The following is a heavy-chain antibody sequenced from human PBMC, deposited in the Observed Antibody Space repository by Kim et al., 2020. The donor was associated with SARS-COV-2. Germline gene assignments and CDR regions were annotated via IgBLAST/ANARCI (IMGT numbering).Heavy chain of an antibody. CDR3: ARDDYDDSGYYLDY. D-gene: IGHD3-22*01. J-gene: IGHJ4*02. Sequence: YVDSVKGRFTITRDNAKGSLYLQMNSLRAEDTAVYYCARDDYDDSGYYLDYWGLGTLVTVSS. V-gene: IGHV3-7*01.